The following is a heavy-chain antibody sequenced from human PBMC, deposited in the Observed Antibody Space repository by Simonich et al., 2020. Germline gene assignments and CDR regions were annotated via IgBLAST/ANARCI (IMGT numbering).Heavy chain of an antibody. CDR1: GFTFDDYA. J-gene: IGHJ4*02. Sequence: EVQLVESGGGLVQPGRSLRLSCAASGFTFDDYAMHWVRQASGEGLEWGLGMCVNSGSIGYADSVKGRFTISRDNAKNSLYLQMNSLRAEDTALYYCAKDMGYCSGGSCYYFDYWGQGTLVTVSS. CDR3: AKDMGYCSGGSCYYFDY. D-gene: IGHD2-15*01. CDR2: MCVNSGSI. V-gene: IGHV3-9*01.